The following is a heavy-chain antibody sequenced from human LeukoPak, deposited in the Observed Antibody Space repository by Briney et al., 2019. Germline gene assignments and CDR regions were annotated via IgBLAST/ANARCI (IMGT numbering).Heavy chain of an antibody. CDR2: IYYNGNT. CDR1: DGSINSYY. Sequence: AETLLTCSVSDGSINSYYWNWIRRPPGKGLEWIGYIYYNGNTNYSPSLTSRVTMSVDTSKNLFSLMVSSVTAADTAVYYCARGRSNYYGMDVWGQGTTVTVSS. D-gene: IGHD1-26*01. CDR3: ARGRSNYYGMDV. V-gene: IGHV4-59*01. J-gene: IGHJ6*02.